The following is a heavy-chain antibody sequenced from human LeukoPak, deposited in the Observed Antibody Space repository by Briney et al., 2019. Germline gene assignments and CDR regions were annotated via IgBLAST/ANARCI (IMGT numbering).Heavy chain of an antibody. D-gene: IGHD3-22*01. J-gene: IGHJ3*02. V-gene: IGHV4-31*03. CDR3: ARRSSDSHNAFDI. CDR2: IYYSGTT. Sequence: SETLSLTCTVSGGSISSGGYYWNWIRQLPGKGLEWIGYIYYSGTTYYNPSLQSRVTISLDTSKRYFFLKLDSVTAADTAVYYCARRSSDSHNAFDIWGQGTMVTVSS. CDR1: GGSISSGGYY.